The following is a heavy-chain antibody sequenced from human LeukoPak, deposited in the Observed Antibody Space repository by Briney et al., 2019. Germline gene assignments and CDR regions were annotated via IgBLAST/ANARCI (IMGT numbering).Heavy chain of an antibody. D-gene: IGHD2-21*01. CDR2: IYHSRST. V-gene: IGHV4-30-2*01. CDR1: GGSISSGGYY. CDR3: ARITFVVEGYGMDV. Sequence: SETLSLTCTVSGGSISSGGYYWSWIRQPPGKGLEWIGYIYHSRSTYYNPSLKSRVTISVDTSKNQFSLSLSSVTAADTAAYYCARITFVVEGYGMDVWGQGTTVTVSS. J-gene: IGHJ6*02.